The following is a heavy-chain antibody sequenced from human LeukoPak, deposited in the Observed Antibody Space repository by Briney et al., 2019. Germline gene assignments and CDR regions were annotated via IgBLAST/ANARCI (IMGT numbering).Heavy chain of an antibody. V-gene: IGHV4-59*01. Sequence: SETLSLTCTVSGGSISNYYWSWIRQPPGKGLEWIGYIYYSGSTNYNPSLKSRVTISVDTSKNQFSLRLTSLTPADTAVYFCARVDRVNWFDPWGQGTLVTVSS. CDR1: GGSISNYY. J-gene: IGHJ5*02. CDR3: ARVDRVNWFDP. CDR2: IYYSGST.